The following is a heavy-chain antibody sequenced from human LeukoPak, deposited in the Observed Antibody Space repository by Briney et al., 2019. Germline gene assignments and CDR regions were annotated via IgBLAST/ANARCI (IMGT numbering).Heavy chain of an antibody. Sequence: PGGSLRLSCVASGFTASSDYMSWVRQAPGKGPEWVSVIYSGGSTDYADSVRGRFTISRDKSNNTLYLQMNSLRAEDTAVYFCAAEKPGTGTFLDYWGPGTLVTVSS. CDR3: AAEKPGTGTFLDY. CDR1: GFTASSDY. D-gene: IGHD1-1*01. J-gene: IGHJ4*02. CDR2: IYSGGST. V-gene: IGHV3-53*01.